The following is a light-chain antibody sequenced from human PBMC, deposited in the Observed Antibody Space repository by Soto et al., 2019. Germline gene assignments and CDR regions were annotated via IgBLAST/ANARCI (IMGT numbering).Light chain of an antibody. V-gene: IGLV2-14*01. CDR1: SSDVGGYNY. Sequence: QSAPTQPASVSGSPGQSITISCPGTSSDVGGYNYVSWYQQHPGKAPKLMIYDVSNRPSGVSNRFSGSKSGNTASLTISGLQAEDEADYYCSSYTSSSTLVFGGGTKVTVL. J-gene: IGLJ2*01. CDR3: SSYTSSSTLV. CDR2: DVS.